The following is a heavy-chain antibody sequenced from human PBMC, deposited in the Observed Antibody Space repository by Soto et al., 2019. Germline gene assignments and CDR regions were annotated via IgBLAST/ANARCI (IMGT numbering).Heavy chain of an antibody. D-gene: IGHD7-27*01. CDR3: ARGPRNWGVDY. Sequence: AASVKVSFKAAAYTFTSYDINWVRQATGQDFEWMGWMNPNNGNTAYAQKFQGRVTMTRDTSKSTAFMELSSLTSEDTAVYYCARGPRNWGVDYWGQGTLVTVSS. V-gene: IGHV1-8*01. CDR2: MNPNNGNT. J-gene: IGHJ4*02. CDR1: AYTFTSYD.